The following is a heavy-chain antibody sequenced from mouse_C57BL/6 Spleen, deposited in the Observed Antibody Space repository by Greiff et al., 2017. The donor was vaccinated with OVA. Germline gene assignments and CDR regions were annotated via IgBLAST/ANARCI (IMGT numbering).Heavy chain of an antibody. CDR2: IWSGGST. J-gene: IGHJ3*01. Sequence: QVQLKESGPGLVQPSQSLSITCTVSGFSLTSYGVHWVRQSPGKGLEWLGVIWSGGSTDYNAAFISRLSISKDNSKSQVFFKMNSLQADDTAIYYCARGAGPAWFAYWGQGTLVTVSA. D-gene: IGHD3-3*01. CDR1: GFSLTSYG. CDR3: ARGAGPAWFAY. V-gene: IGHV2-2*01.